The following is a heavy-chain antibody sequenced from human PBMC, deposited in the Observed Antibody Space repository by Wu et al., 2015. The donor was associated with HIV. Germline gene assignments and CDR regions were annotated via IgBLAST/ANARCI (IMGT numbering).Heavy chain of an antibody. CDR3: ARGGGSDWSVGYYFDY. D-gene: IGHD6-19*01. V-gene: IGHV1-8*01. CDR1: GYTFTDYD. J-gene: IGHJ4*02. CDR2: MNPKSGNT. Sequence: QEQLVQSETEMKRPGASLKVSCKASGYTFTDYDINWVRQATGQGLEWMGWMNPKSGNTGYPQKFQGRITMTRDTSISTAYMELSSLRSEDTAVYYCARGGGSDWSVGYYFDYWGQGTLVTVSS.